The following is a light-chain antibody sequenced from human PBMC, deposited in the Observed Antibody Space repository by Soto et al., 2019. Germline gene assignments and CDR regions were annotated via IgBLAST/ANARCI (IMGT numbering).Light chain of an antibody. CDR3: QSYDNGLSASV. CDR1: SSNIGAGHV. J-gene: IGLJ2*01. Sequence: QAVVTQPPSVSGAPGQRVTISCTGSSSNIGAGHVVHWYQQFPGRAPNLLIYGSSNRPSGVPDRFSGSKSGTSASLAITGLQAEDEADYYCQSYDNGLSASVFGGGTKPPS. CDR2: GSS. V-gene: IGLV1-40*01.